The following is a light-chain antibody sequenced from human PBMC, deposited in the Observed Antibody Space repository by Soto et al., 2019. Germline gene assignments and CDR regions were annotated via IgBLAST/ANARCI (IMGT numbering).Light chain of an antibody. Sequence: QSVLTQPASVSGSPGQSITISCTGTSSDVGTYNLVSWYQQHPGRAPKLIIYEVDSRTSGISDRFSGSKSGNTASLTISGLQPEDEADYYCSSFTNTNSLEDWVFGGGTQLTVL. V-gene: IGLV2-14*02. CDR2: EVD. J-gene: IGLJ3*02. CDR3: SSFTNTNSLEDWV. CDR1: SSDVGTYNL.